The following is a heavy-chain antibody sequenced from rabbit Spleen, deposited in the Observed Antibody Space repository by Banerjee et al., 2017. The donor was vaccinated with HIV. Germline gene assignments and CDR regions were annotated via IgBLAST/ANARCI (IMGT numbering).Heavy chain of an antibody. J-gene: IGHJ4*01. CDR3: ARGDAGVYNFLSGFNL. V-gene: IGHV1S40*01. D-gene: IGHD4-2*01. Sequence: QSLEESGGDLVKPGASLTLTCTASGFSFSSVHWIYWVRQAPGKGLEWIGTIYAGSTGTTDYASWAKGRFTISKPSSTTVTLQMTSLTAADTATYFCARGDAGVYNFLSGFNLWGQGTLVTVS. CDR1: GFSFSSVHW. CDR2: IYAGSTGTT.